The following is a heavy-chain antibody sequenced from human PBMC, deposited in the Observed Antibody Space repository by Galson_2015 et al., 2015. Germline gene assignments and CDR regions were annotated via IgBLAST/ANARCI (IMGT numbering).Heavy chain of an antibody. D-gene: IGHD5-12*01. J-gene: IGHJ5*02. Sequence: QSGAEVKKPGESLKISCKGSGYSFTSYWIGWVRQMPGKGLEWMGIIYPGDSYTNYSPSFQGHVTISADKSISTAYLQWSSLKASDTAMYYCARHVSVLVAVADWFDPWGQGTLVTVSS. CDR2: IYPGDSYT. CDR3: ARHVSVLVAVADWFDP. CDR1: GYSFTSYW. V-gene: IGHV5-51*01.